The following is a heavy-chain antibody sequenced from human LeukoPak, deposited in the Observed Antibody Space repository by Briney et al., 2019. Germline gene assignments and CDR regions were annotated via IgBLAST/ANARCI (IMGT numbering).Heavy chain of an antibody. CDR2: ISAYNGNT. CDR3: ARQIGGSFDY. V-gene: IGHV1-18*01. Sequence: GASVKVSCKASGYTFTSYGISWVRQAPGQGLEWMGWISAYNGNTNYAQKFQGRVTMTRDTSISTAYMELSRLISDDTAVYYCARQIGGSFDYWGQGTLVTVSS. CDR1: GYTFTSYG. J-gene: IGHJ4*02. D-gene: IGHD1-26*01.